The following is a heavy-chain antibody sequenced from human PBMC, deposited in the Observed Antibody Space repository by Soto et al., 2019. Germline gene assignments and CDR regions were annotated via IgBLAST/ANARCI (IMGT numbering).Heavy chain of an antibody. CDR1: GFTVSSKY. J-gene: IGHJ3*01. CDR3: ARGSLSTSAFDL. CDR2: IYSGGST. Sequence: GGSLRLSCSASGFTVSSKYMSWVRQAPGKGLEWVSLIYSGGSTCYGDSVKGRFIISRDNSKNTLYLQMNGLRAEDTAVYYCARGSLSTSAFDLWGQGTMVTVSS. V-gene: IGHV3-66*01. D-gene: IGHD2-2*01.